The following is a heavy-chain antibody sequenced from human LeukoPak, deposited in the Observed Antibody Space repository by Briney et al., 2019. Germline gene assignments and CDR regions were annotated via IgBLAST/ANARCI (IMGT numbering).Heavy chain of an antibody. CDR3: AREGRLLWFGESTADAFDI. D-gene: IGHD3-10*01. CDR1: GFSISSYY. CDR2: IYYSGST. Sequence: PSETLSLTCTVSGFSISSYYWSWIRQPPGKGLEWVWYIYYSGSTNYNPSLKSRVTISVDTSKNQFSLKLSSVTAADTAVYYCAREGRLLWFGESTADAFDIWGQGTMVTVSS. V-gene: IGHV4-59*01. J-gene: IGHJ3*02.